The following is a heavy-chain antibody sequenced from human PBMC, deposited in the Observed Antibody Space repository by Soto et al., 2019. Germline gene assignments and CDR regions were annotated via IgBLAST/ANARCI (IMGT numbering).Heavy chain of an antibody. V-gene: IGHV4-61*01. D-gene: IGHD3-3*01. CDR3: ARAGRSKNYDFWSGSEYYYMDV. J-gene: IGHJ6*03. CDR1: GGSVSSGSYY. CDR2: IYYSGST. Sequence: PSETLSLTCTVSGGSVSSGSYYWSWIRQPPGKGLEWIGYIYYSGSTNYNPSLKSRVTISVDTSKNQFSLKLSSVTAADTAVYYCARAGRSKNYDFWSGSEYYYMDVWGKGTTVTVSS.